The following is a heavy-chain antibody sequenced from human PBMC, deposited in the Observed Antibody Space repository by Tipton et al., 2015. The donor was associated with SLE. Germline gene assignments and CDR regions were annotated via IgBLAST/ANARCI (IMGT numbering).Heavy chain of an antibody. J-gene: IGHJ6*01. Sequence: QVQLVQSGPEVKKPGASVKVSCKASGYTFSSYGISWVRQAPGQGLEWIGWISAYNGNTNYAQNLQGRVTMTPDTSTRTAYMEVSSLRSDDTAVYYCARHLNYYDFWRGYGYYGMEVWGQGTTVTVSS. CDR3: ARHLNYYDFWRGYGYYGMEV. V-gene: IGHV1-18*01. CDR1: GYTFSSYG. D-gene: IGHD3-3*01. CDR2: ISAYNGNT.